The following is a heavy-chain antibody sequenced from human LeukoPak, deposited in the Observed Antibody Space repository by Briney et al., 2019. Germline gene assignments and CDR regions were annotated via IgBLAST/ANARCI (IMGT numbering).Heavy chain of an antibody. Sequence: QTGGSLRLSCAASGFTFSSYGMHWVRQAPGKGLEWVAVIWYDGSNKYYADSVKGRFTISRDNSKNTLYLQMNSLRAEDTAVYYCARGGSYPDAFDIWGQGTMVTVSS. CDR2: IWYDGSNK. CDR1: GFTFSSYG. D-gene: IGHD1-26*01. CDR3: ARGGSYPDAFDI. V-gene: IGHV3-33*01. J-gene: IGHJ3*02.